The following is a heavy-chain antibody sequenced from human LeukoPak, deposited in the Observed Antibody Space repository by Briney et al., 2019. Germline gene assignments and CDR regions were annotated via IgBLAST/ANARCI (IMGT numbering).Heavy chain of an antibody. CDR1: GGSISSHY. V-gene: IGHV4-59*11. CDR3: VIELDFGVVNVPAIDI. CDR2: IYYSGST. J-gene: IGHJ3*02. D-gene: IGHD3-3*01. Sequence: TSETLSLTCTVSGGSISSHYWSWIRQPPGKGLEWIGYIYYSGSTNYNPSLKSRVTISVDTSKNQFSLKLSSVTAADTAVYYCVIELDFGVVNVPAIDIWGQGTMVTVSS.